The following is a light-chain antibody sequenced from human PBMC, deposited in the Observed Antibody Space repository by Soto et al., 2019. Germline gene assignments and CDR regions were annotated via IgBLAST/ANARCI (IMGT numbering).Light chain of an antibody. J-gene: IGKJ4*01. CDR1: QSVLYSSNNKNC. V-gene: IGKV4-1*01. Sequence: DIVMTQSPDSLTVSLGERATINCNSSQSVLYSSNNKNCLAWYQQKPGQPPKLLIYWASTRESGVPDRFSGSGSGTDFTLTISSLQAEDVAVYYCQQYYSTPLAFGGGTKVEIK. CDR2: WAS. CDR3: QQYYSTPLA.